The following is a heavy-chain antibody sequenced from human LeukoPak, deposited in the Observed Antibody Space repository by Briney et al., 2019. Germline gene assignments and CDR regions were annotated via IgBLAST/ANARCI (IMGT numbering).Heavy chain of an antibody. CDR2: IIPDDSDT. CDR1: AYRFTSYW. Sequence: GESLLISCKGSAYRFTSYWIGWVRREPGEDLQWRGVIIPDDSDTRYSPSFQGQVTISADKSISTAFLQQSSLTAADTAMYYCARLSRVGYQTHPYFDYWGQGTLVTVSS. D-gene: IGHD1-26*01. J-gene: IGHJ4*02. V-gene: IGHV5-51*01. CDR3: ARLSRVGYQTHPYFDY.